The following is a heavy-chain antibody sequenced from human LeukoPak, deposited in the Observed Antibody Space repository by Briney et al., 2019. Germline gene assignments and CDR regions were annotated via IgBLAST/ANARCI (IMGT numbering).Heavy chain of an antibody. J-gene: IGHJ4*02. CDR1: GFTFSDYY. CDR2: ISSCGSTI. CDR3: AREHYDYVWGSYPGEDY. Sequence: GGSLRLSCAASGFTFSDYYMSWIRQAPGKGLEWVSYISSCGSTIYYADSVMGRFTISRDNAKNSLYLQMNSLRAEDTAVYYCAREHYDYVWGSYPGEDYWGQGTLVTVSS. V-gene: IGHV3-11*04. D-gene: IGHD3-16*02.